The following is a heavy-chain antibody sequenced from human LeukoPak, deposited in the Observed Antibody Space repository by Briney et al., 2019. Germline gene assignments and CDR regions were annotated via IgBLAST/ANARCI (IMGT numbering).Heavy chain of an antibody. D-gene: IGHD3-10*01. CDR3: AKAMVRGVSAYGMDV. CDR2: ISGSGGST. J-gene: IGHJ6*02. V-gene: IGHV3-23*01. CDR1: GFTFSSYA. Sequence: PGGSLRLSCAASGFTFSSYAMSWVRQAPGKGLEWVSAISGSGGSTYYADSVKGRFTISRDKSKNTLYLQMNSLRAEDTAVYYCAKAMVRGVSAYGMDVWGRGTTVSVSS.